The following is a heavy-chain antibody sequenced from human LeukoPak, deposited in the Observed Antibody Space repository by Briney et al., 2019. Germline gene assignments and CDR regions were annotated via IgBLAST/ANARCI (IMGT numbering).Heavy chain of an antibody. CDR3: ARGPDTAMAEGSFDY. D-gene: IGHD5-18*01. CDR2: IIPIFGTA. Sequence: SVKVSCKASGGTFSSYAISWVRQAPGQGLEWMGRIIPIFGTANYAQKFQGRVTITTDESTSTAYMELSSLRSEDTAVYYCARGPDTAMAEGSFDYWGQGTLVTVSS. J-gene: IGHJ4*02. V-gene: IGHV1-69*05. CDR1: GGTFSSYA.